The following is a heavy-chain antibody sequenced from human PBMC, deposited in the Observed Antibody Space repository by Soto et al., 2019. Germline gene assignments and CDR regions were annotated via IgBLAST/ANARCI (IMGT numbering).Heavy chain of an antibody. CDR2: TYYRSKWYN. CDR1: GDSVSSNSAA. V-gene: IGHV6-1*01. D-gene: IGHD2-2*01. J-gene: IGHJ6*02. Sequence: SQTLSLTCAISGDSVSSNSAAWNWIRQSPSRGLEWLGRTYYRSKWYNDYAVSVKSRITINPDTSKNQFSLQLNSVTPEDTAVYYCARDRCSSTSCCKGTYYYYGMDVWGQGTTVTVSS. CDR3: ARDRCSSTSCCKGTYYYYGMDV.